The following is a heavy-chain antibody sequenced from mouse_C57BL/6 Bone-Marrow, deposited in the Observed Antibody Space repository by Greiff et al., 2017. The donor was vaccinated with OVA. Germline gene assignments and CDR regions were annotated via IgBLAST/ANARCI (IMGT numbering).Heavy chain of an antibody. Sequence: VQLQQPGAELVKPGASVKLSCKASGYTFTSYWMQWVKQRPGQGLEWIGEIDPSDSYTNYNLKFKGKATLTVDTSSSTAYMQLSSLTSDDSAVYYCARDDGWAGDYFDYWGQGTTLTVSS. CDR1: GYTFTSYW. D-gene: IGHD2-3*01. V-gene: IGHV1-50*01. CDR3: ARDDGWAGDYFDY. CDR2: IDPSDSYT. J-gene: IGHJ2*01.